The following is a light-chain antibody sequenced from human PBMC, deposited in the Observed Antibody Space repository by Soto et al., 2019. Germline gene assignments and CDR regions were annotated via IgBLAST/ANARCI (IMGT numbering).Light chain of an antibody. J-gene: IGKJ3*01. Sequence: EIVLTQSPGTLSLSPGERATLSCRASQSVSSSYLAWYQQKPGQAPRLLIYGASSRATGITDRFSGSGSGTDFTLTISRLEPEDCAVYYCQQYGSSPPFTFGPGTKVDIK. V-gene: IGKV3-20*01. CDR2: GAS. CDR1: QSVSSSY. CDR3: QQYGSSPPFT.